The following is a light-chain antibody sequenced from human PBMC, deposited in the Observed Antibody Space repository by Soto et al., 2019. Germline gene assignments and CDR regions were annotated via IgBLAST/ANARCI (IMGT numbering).Light chain of an antibody. CDR2: DAS. CDR3: QQRSNWRVT. Sequence: IVLTQSPATLSFAPCEIATLSCRASQSVSSYLAWYQQKPGQAPRLLIYDASNRATGIPARFSGSGSGTDFTLTISSLEPEDFAVYYCQQRSNWRVTFGQGTRLEIK. CDR1: QSVSSY. V-gene: IGKV3-11*01. J-gene: IGKJ5*01.